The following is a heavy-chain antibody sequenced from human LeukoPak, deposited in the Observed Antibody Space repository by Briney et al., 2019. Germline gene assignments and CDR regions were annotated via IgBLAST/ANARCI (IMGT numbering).Heavy chain of an antibody. CDR1: GDSVSINSVT. J-gene: IGHJ5*02. V-gene: IGHV6-1*01. CDR3: ARRLTQYDCFDP. CDR2: TYYRSTWYN. Sequence: SQTLSLTCALSGDSVSINSVTWNWIRQSPSRGLEWLGRTYYRSTWYNDYAVSVRGRITVNPDTSKNQFSLHLHSMTPEDTAVYYCARRLTQYDCFDPWGQGILVTVSS. D-gene: IGHD2-2*01.